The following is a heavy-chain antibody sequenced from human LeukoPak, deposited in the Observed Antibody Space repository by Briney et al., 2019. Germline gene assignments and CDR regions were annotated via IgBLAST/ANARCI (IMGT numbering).Heavy chain of an antibody. Sequence: SETLSLTCTVSGGSASSRSYYWSWLRQPPGKGLEWIGYIYYSGSTNHNPSLKSRVTLSADTSKNQFSLKLTSVTAADTAVYYCAGGTEAGLAYWGQGTLVTVSS. J-gene: IGHJ4*02. CDR1: GGSASSRSYY. CDR3: AGGTEAGLAY. V-gene: IGHV4-61*01. D-gene: IGHD6-19*01. CDR2: IYYSGST.